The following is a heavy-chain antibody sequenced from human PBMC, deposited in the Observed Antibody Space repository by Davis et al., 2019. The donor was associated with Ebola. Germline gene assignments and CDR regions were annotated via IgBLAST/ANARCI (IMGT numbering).Heavy chain of an antibody. CDR3: ARDFDGGNYYFDY. Sequence: SVTVSFQTSGGSFISHPISWVRQAPRQGLEWMGGIIPIFDTPHYAQKFQGRITITADASTSTAYMELSSLRSEDTATYFCARDFDGGNYYFDYWGPGTPVTVSS. D-gene: IGHD3-9*01. CDR2: IIPIFDTP. CDR1: GGSFISHP. J-gene: IGHJ4*02. V-gene: IGHV1-69*13.